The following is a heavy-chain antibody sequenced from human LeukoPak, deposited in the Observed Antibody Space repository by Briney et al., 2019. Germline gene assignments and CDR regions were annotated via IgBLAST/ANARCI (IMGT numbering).Heavy chain of an antibody. CDR3: AKTLLDSSSWYLFDY. CDR1: GFTFSTYA. D-gene: IGHD6-13*01. CDR2: ISGNGGST. J-gene: IGHJ4*02. V-gene: IGHV3-23*01. Sequence: PGGSLRLSCAASGFTFSTYAMSWVRQAPGKGLEWVSSISGNGGSTNYADSVKGRFTISRDNSKNTLYLQMNSLRAEDTAVYYCAKTLLDSSSWYLFDYWGQGTLVTVAS.